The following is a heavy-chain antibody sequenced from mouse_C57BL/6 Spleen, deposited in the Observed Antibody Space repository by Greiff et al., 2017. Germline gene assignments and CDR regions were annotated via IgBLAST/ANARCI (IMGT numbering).Heavy chain of an antibody. D-gene: IGHD1-1*01. CDR3: AREDGSSSWYFDV. CDR2: IDPSDSYT. Sequence: QVQLQQPGAELVRPGTSVKLSCKASGYTFTSYWMHWVKQRPGQGLEWIGVIDPSDSYTNYNQKFKGKATLTVDTSSSTAYMLLSSLTSEDSAVYYCAREDGSSSWYFDVWGTGTTVTVSS. V-gene: IGHV1-59*01. CDR1: GYTFTSYW. J-gene: IGHJ1*03.